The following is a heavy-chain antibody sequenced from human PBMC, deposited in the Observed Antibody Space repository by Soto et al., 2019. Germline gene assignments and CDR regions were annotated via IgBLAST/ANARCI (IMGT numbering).Heavy chain of an antibody. J-gene: IGHJ4*02. V-gene: IGHV3-30-3*01. D-gene: IGHD2-21*02. Sequence: HPGGSLRLSCAASGFTFSSYAMHWVRQAPGKGLEWVAVISYDGSNKYYADSVKGRFTISRDNSKNTLYLQMNSLRAEDTAVYYCAKGRLLFDFDYWGQGTQVTVSS. CDR2: ISYDGSNK. CDR3: AKGRLLFDFDY. CDR1: GFTFSSYA.